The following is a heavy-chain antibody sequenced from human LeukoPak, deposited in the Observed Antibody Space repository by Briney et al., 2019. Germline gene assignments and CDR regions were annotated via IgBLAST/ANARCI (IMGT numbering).Heavy chain of an antibody. J-gene: IGHJ4*02. Sequence: GGSLRLSCAASGFTFSDYYMSWIRQAPGKGLEWISYITRSGGFYADSVKGRFTISRDNAKNSLYLQMNSLRVEDTAAYYCARDGDTTSKVDYLGQGTLVTVSS. D-gene: IGHD7-27*01. CDR1: GFTFSDYY. CDR3: ARDGDTTSKVDY. V-gene: IGHV3-11*01. CDR2: ITRSGG.